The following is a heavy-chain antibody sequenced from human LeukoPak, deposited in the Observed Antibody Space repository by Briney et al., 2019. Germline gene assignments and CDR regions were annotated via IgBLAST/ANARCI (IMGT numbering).Heavy chain of an antibody. CDR2: INDSGST. J-gene: IGHJ4*02. Sequence: SETLSLTCAVYGGSFGSYYWSWIRQPPGKGLEWIGEINDSGSTNYNPSLKSRVTMSIDTSRKQFSLRLSSVTAADTAVYYCARNSAYSSSSGVNCWGQGTLVTVSS. CDR3: ARNSAYSSSSGVNC. V-gene: IGHV4-34*01. CDR1: GGSFGSYY. D-gene: IGHD6-6*01.